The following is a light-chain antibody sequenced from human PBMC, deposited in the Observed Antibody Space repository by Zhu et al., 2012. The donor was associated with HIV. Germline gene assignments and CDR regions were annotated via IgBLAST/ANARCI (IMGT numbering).Light chain of an antibody. CDR1: QSVSTN. V-gene: IGKV3-15*01. J-gene: IGKJ2*01. CDR2: GAS. Sequence: ATLSCRASQSVSTNLAWYQQKPGQSPRLLIFGASTRATGIPARFSGSGSGTEFTLTITSVQSEDFAVYHCQEYYDWPLYAFGQGSKLEIK. CDR3: QEYYDWPLYA.